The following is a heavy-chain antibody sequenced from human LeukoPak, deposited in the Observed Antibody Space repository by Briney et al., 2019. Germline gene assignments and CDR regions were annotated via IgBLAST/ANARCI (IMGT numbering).Heavy chain of an antibody. CDR2: ITTSVDTT. V-gene: IGHV3-23*01. CDR1: VFSFSSYG. D-gene: IGHD4-17*01. J-gene: IGHJ4*02. Sequence: GGSLRLSCAASVFSFSSYGLRWVRQAPGKGLEWVSTITTSVDTTYYADSVQGRFTISRDNSKNTLILQMNSLSADDTAVDYCVKAYGAHLFDYWGQGTLVTVSS. CDR3: VKAYGAHLFDY.